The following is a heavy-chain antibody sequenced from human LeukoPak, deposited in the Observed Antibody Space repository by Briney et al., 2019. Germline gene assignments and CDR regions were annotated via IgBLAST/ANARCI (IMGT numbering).Heavy chain of an antibody. J-gene: IGHJ4*02. CDR3: VRGGAGATRDDYFDY. CDR1: GFTLSNYW. D-gene: IGHD6-25*01. CDR2: INSDGSST. Sequence: GGSLRLSCAASGFTLSNYWMHWVRQPPGKGLVWVSRINSDGSSTNYADSVKGRFTISRDNAKNTLYLQMNSLRADDTAVYYCVRGGAGATRDDYFDYWGQGTLVTVSS. V-gene: IGHV3-74*01.